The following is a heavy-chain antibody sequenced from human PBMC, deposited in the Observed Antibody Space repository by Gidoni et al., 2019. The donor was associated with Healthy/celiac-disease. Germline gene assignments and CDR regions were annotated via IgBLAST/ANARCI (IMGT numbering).Heavy chain of an antibody. Sequence: QVQLVESGGGVVQPGMSLRLTCSASGFPSSHSSMHWVRQAPGKGLQWVAVISYDGSNKYYADSVKGRFTISRDNSKNTLYLQMNSLRAEDTAVYYCARDPRYDFWSGPPPLDYWGQGTLVTVSS. V-gene: IGHV3-30-3*01. D-gene: IGHD3-3*01. CDR2: ISYDGSNK. J-gene: IGHJ4*02. CDR1: GFPSSHSS. CDR3: ARDPRYDFWSGPPPLDY.